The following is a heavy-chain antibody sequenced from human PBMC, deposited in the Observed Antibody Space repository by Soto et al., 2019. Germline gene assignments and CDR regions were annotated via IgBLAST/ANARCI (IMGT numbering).Heavy chain of an antibody. J-gene: IGHJ4*02. V-gene: IGHV1-69*01. CDR1: GGNFSTHA. Sequence: QVQLVQSGAEVKKPGSSVKVSCKASGGNFSTHAISWVRQAPGQGLVWMGGIIPMFNTTISAQKFQGRLTVTADEYTSTAYMELGSLRSEDTAVYYCARDAYDRGSLDYWGQGTLVTVSS. CDR3: ARDAYDRGSLDY. D-gene: IGHD3-22*01. CDR2: IIPMFNTT.